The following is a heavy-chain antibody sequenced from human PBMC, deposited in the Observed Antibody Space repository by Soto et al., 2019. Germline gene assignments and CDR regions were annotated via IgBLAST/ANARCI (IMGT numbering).Heavy chain of an antibody. Sequence: SETLSLTCAVSGGSISSGGYSWSWIRQPPGKGLEWVGYIYHSGSTYYNPSLKSRVTISVDRSKNQFSLKLSSVTAADTAVYYCARVTGPWGQGTLVPVDS. CDR2: IYHSGST. CDR1: GGSISSGGYS. CDR3: ARVTGP. J-gene: IGHJ5*02. V-gene: IGHV4-30-2*01.